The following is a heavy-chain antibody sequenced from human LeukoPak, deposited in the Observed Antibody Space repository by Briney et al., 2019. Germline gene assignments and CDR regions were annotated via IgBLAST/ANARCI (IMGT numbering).Heavy chain of an antibody. CDR1: GGSISSYY. V-gene: IGHV4-59*01. D-gene: IGHD3-10*01. CDR3: ARVRPELGYYYYGMDV. J-gene: IGHJ6*02. CDR2: IYYSWST. Sequence: SETLSLTCTVSGGSISSYYWSWIRQPPGKGLEWIGYIYYSWSTNYNPSLKSRVTISVDTSKNQFSLKLSSVTAADTAVYYCARVRPELGYYYYGMDVWGQGTTVTVSS.